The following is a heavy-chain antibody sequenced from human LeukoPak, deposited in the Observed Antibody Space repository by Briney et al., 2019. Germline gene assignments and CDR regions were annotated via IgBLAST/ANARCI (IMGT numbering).Heavy chain of an antibody. Sequence: SGGSLRLSCAASGFTFSSNWMSWVRQAPGKGLEWVANIKEDGSEKYYVDSVKGRFTISRDNAKNSLYLQMNSLRAEDTAVYYCARDRMDYEADYWGQGTLVTVSS. V-gene: IGHV3-7*01. CDR2: IKEDGSEK. CDR1: GFTFSSNW. J-gene: IGHJ4*02. D-gene: IGHD4-17*01. CDR3: ARDRMDYEADY.